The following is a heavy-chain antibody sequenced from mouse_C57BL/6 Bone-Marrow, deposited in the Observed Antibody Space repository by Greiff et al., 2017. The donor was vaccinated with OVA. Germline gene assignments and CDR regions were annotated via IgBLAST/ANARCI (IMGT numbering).Heavy chain of an antibody. CDR2: IDPSDSYT. D-gene: IGHD4-1*01. V-gene: IGHV1-69*01. CDR1: GYTFTSYW. J-gene: IGHJ4*01. Sequence: QVQLQQPGAELVMPGASVKLSCKASGYTFTSYWMHWVKQRPGQGLEWIGEIDPSDSYTNYNQKFKGMSTLTVDKSSSTAYMQLSSLTSEDSAVDYCARELGLAMDYWGQGTSVTVSS. CDR3: ARELGLAMDY.